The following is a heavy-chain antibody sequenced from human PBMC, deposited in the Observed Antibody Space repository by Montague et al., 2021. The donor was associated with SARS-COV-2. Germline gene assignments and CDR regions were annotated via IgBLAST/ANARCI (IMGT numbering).Heavy chain of an antibody. CDR3: GFNSVAGAGDS. Sequence: SRRREGEKYGLAISMYWMTWVRQAPGKGLEWVANIKQDGSETYYADSVKGRFRISRDNTKNSLYLQLNSLRADDTAVYYCGFNSVAGAGDSLGQGTLVTVSS. V-gene: IGHV3-7*01. CDR1: GLAISMYW. D-gene: IGHD6-13*01. CDR2: IKQDGSET. J-gene: IGHJ4*02.